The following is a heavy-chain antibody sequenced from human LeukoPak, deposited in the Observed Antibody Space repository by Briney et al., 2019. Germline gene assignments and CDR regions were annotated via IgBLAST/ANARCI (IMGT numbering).Heavy chain of an antibody. CDR2: IYHSGST. V-gene: IGHV4-61*09. J-gene: IGHJ5*02. CDR3: ATLDRRGYP. Sequence: SQTLSLTCTVSGGSISSGSYYWSWIRQPAGKGLEWIGEIYHSGSTNYNPSLKSRVTISVDKSKNQFSLKLSSVTAADTAVYYCATLDRRGYPWGQGTLVTVSS. D-gene: IGHD3/OR15-3a*01. CDR1: GGSISSGSYY.